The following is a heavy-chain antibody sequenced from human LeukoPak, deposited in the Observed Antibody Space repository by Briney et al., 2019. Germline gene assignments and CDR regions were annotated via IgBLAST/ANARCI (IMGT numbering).Heavy chain of an antibody. Sequence: GGSLRLSCAAPGFTLSSNYMSWVCQAPGKGLEWVSVIYSGGSTYYADSAQGRFTISRANSKSTLYDQMNSLRAEDTDVYYCAKAKPKNMVRGLIMRRESRYYFDYWGQGTLVTVSS. V-gene: IGHV3-53*01. CDR3: AKAKPKNMVRGLIMRRESRYYFDY. CDR1: GFTLSSNY. D-gene: IGHD3-10*01. CDR2: IYSGGST. J-gene: IGHJ4*02.